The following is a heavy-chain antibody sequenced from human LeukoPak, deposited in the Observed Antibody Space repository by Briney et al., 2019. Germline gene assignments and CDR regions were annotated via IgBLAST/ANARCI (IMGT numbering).Heavy chain of an antibody. CDR3: ATDRTIFGVIITP. J-gene: IGHJ4*02. V-gene: IGHV3-30-3*01. Sequence: GRSLRLSCAASGFTFSSYAMHWVRQAPGKGLEWVAVISYDGSNKYYADSVKGRFTISRDNSKNTLYLQMNSLRAEDTAVYYCATDRTIFGVIITPWGQGTLVTVSS. CDR1: GFTFSSYA. D-gene: IGHD3-3*01. CDR2: ISYDGSNK.